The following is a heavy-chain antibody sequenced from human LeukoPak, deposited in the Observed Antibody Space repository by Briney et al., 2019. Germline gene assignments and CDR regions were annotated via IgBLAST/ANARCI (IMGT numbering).Heavy chain of an antibody. CDR1: GFTFSSYW. CDR2: IKQDGSEK. CDR3: ARDRSVLPAAIPASFDY. Sequence: GGSLRLSCAASGFTFSSYWMSWVRQAPGKGLEWVANIKQDGSEKYYVDSVKGRFTISRDNAKNSLYLQMNSLRAEDTAVYYCARDRSVLPAAIPASFDYWGQGTLVTVSS. V-gene: IGHV3-7*01. J-gene: IGHJ4*02. D-gene: IGHD2-2*02.